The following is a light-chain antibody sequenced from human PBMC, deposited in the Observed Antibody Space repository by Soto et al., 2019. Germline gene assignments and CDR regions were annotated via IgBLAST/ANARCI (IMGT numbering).Light chain of an antibody. V-gene: IGKV1-5*01. Sequence: DIQMTQSPSTLYGSVGDRVTITFRASQTISSWLAWYQQKPGKATKFLIFDGSSLQSGVPSRFSGSGSGTEFTLTISSLQPDDFATYYCQQYSSFSSFGQGTKVDI. CDR2: DGS. CDR1: QTISSW. CDR3: QQYSSFSS. J-gene: IGKJ1*01.